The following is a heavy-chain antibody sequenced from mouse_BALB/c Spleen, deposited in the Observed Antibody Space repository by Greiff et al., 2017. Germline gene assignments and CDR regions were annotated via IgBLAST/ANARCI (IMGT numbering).Heavy chain of an antibody. J-gene: IGHJ3*01. D-gene: IGHD3-3*01. CDR1: GFSLTSYD. CDR3: VRDKETWKGAWFAY. Sequence: QVQLKESGPGLVAPSQSLSITCTVSGFSLTSYDISWIRQPPGKGLEWLGVIWTGGGTNYNSAFMSRLSISKDNSKSQVFLKMNSLQTDDTAIYYCVRDKETWKGAWFAYWGQGTLVTVSA. CDR2: IWTGGGT. V-gene: IGHV2-9-2*01.